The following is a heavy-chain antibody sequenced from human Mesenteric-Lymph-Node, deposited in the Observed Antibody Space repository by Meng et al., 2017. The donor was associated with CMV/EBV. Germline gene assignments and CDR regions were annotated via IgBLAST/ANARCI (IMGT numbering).Heavy chain of an antibody. CDR3: AKDSYSSSRYYFDY. D-gene: IGHD6-13*01. J-gene: IGHJ4*02. CDR1: GFTFSSYA. V-gene: IGHV3-23*01. Sequence: SGFTFSSYAMSWVRQAPGKGLEWVSAISGSGGSTYYADSVKGRFTISRDNSKNTLYLQMNSLRAEDTAVYYCAKDSYSSSRYYFDYWGQGTLVTVSS. CDR2: ISGSGGST.